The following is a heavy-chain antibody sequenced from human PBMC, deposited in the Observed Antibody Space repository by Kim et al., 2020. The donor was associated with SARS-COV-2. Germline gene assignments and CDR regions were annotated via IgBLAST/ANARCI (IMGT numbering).Heavy chain of an antibody. CDR3: ARHLRNMGEGLIFGVVIIPAAFDS. Sequence: SETLSLTCTVSGGSISSHYWSWIRQPPGKGLEWIGSIDYSGSTNYNPSLKSRFTISVDTSKNQFSLKLSSVTAADTAVYYCARHLRNMGEGLIFGVVIIPAAFDSWGQGTLVTVSS. CDR2: IDYSGST. CDR1: GGSISSHY. J-gene: IGHJ5*01. D-gene: IGHD3-3*01. V-gene: IGHV4-59*08.